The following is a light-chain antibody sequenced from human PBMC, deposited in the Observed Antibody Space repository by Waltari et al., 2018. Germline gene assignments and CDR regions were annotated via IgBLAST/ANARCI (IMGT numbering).Light chain of an antibody. Sequence: QSALTQPAYVSGSPGQSITIPCTGTSSDVGSYNLVSWYQQHPGKAPKPMIYEGSNRPSGVSNLFSGSKSGNTASLTITGLQAEDEADYYCCSYAGSSTVVVGGGTKLTVL. J-gene: IGLJ2*01. CDR3: CSYAGSSTVV. CDR2: EGS. CDR1: SSDVGSYNL. V-gene: IGLV2-23*01.